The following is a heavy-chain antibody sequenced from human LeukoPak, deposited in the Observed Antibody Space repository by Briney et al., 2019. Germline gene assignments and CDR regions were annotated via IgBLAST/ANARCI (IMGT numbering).Heavy chain of an antibody. CDR2: MSGSGDGT. J-gene: IGHJ6*03. CDR3: AKMMGQRLYDYCMDV. CDR1: GFAFSNFA. D-gene: IGHD3-16*01. V-gene: IGHV3-23*01. Sequence: GGSLRLSCAASGFAFSNFAMGWVRQAPGEGLEWVSAMSGSGDGTYYADSVKGRFTISRDNSKNTLYLQMNSLRAEDTAVYYCAKMMGQRLYDYCMDVWGKGTTVTVSS.